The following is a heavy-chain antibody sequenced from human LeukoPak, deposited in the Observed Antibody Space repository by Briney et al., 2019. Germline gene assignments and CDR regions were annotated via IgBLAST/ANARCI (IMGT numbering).Heavy chain of an antibody. V-gene: IGHV4-59*01. CDR2: ISYSGST. CDR1: GASISSYY. CDR3: TRGSVVAANFDY. Sequence: SETLSLTCTVSGASISSYYWSWIRQPPGKGLEWIGYISYSGSTNYIPSLKSRVTISVDTSEKQFSLKLSSVTAADTAVYYCTRGSVVAANFDYWGQGTLVTVSS. J-gene: IGHJ4*02. D-gene: IGHD2-15*01.